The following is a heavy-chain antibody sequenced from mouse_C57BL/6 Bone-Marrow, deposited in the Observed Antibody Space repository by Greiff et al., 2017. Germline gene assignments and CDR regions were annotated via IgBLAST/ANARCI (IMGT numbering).Heavy chain of an antibody. Sequence: VQRVESGPGLVQPSQSLSITCTVSGFSLNSYGVHWVRQSPGKGLEWLGVIWRGGSTDYNAAFMSRLSITKDNSKSQVFFKMNRLQADDTAIYYCAKNAPYGYDRAWFAYWGQGTLVTVSA. CDR1: GFSLNSYG. CDR3: AKNAPYGYDRAWFAY. D-gene: IGHD2-2*01. CDR2: IWRGGST. J-gene: IGHJ3*01. V-gene: IGHV2-5*01.